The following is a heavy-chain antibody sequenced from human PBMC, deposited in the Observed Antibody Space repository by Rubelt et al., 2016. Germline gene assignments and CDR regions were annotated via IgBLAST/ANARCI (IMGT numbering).Heavy chain of an antibody. V-gene: IGHV3-23*01. CDR3: VRDQSYGSTRYFWIDT. CDR1: GFTFSTYG. J-gene: IGHJ5*02. Sequence: GGSLRLSCAASGFTFSTYGMTWVRQAPGKGLEWVSAISGSGGSTYYADSVKGRFTISRDNSKNSLYLQMNSLRDEDTAVYYCVRDQSYGSTRYFWIDTWGQGTLVTVSS. D-gene: IGHD2-2*01. CDR2: ISGSGGST.